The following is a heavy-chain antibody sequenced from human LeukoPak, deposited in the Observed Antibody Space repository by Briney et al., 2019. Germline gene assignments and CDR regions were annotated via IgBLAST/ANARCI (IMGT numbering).Heavy chain of an antibody. CDR2: ISTSSSHI. Sequence: PGGSLRLSCAASRFTFSNYAMSWVRQAPGKGLEWVSSISTSSSHIYYADSLKGRFTVSRDNAKNSLYLQMNNLRAEDTAVYYCARDDNWNDKPFDLWGPGTLVTVSS. D-gene: IGHD1-20*01. CDR3: ARDDNWNDKPFDL. CDR1: RFTFSNYA. J-gene: IGHJ4*02. V-gene: IGHV3-21*01.